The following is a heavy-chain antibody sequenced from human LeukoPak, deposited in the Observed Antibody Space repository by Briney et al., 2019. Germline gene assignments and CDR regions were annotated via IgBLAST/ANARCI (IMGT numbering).Heavy chain of an antibody. Sequence: SETLSLTCAVYGGSFSGYYWSWIRQHPGKGLEWIGYIYYSGSTYYNPSLKSRVTISVDTSKNQFSLKLSSVTAADTAVYYCARIYGSSYSGHASRDFDYWGQGTLVTVSS. V-gene: IGHV4-31*11. CDR2: IYYSGST. J-gene: IGHJ4*02. D-gene: IGHD3-10*01. CDR1: GGSFSGYY. CDR3: ARIYGSSYSGHASRDFDY.